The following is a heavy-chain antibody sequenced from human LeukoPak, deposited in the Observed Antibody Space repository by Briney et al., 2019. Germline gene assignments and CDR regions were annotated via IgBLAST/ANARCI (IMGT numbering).Heavy chain of an antibody. CDR3: ARDLLLRLGELSLTFDY. Sequence: GKSLRLSCAASGFTFSSYAMHWVRQAPGKGLEWVAVISYDGSNKYYADSVKGRFTISRDNSKNTLYLQMNSLRAEDTAVYYCARDLLLRLGELSLTFDYWGQGTLVTVSS. V-gene: IGHV3-30-3*01. J-gene: IGHJ4*02. CDR1: GFTFSSYA. CDR2: ISYDGSNK. D-gene: IGHD3-16*02.